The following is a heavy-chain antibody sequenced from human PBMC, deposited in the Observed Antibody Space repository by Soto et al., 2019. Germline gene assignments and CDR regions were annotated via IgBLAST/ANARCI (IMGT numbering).Heavy chain of an antibody. CDR2: INWNGGST. D-gene: IGHD6-13*01. CDR1: GFTFDDYG. Sequence: GGSLRLSCAASGFTFDDYGMSWVRQAPGKGLEWVSGINWNGGSTGYADSVKGRFTISRDNAKNSLYLQMNSLRAEDTALYHCAREQAAAGRKYFDYWGQGTLVTVSS. J-gene: IGHJ4*02. V-gene: IGHV3-20*01. CDR3: AREQAAAGRKYFDY.